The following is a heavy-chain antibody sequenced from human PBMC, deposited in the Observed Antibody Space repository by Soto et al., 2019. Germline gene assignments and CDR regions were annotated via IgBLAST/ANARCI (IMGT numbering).Heavy chain of an antibody. J-gene: IGHJ4*02. D-gene: IGHD2-15*01. CDR3: AKDRDGYCSGGSCPVGE. CDR2: ISGSGGST. CDR1: GFTFSSYA. V-gene: IGHV3-23*01. Sequence: GGSLRLSCAASGFTFSSYAMSWVRQAPGKGLEWVSAISGSGGSTYYADSVKGRFTISRDNSKNTLYLQMNSLRAEDTAVYYCAKDRDGYCSGGSCPVGEWGQGTLVTVSS.